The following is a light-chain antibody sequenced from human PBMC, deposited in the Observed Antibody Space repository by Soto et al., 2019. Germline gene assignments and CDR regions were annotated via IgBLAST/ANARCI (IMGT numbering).Light chain of an antibody. J-gene: IGKJ4*01. CDR3: QQYNSYSLT. V-gene: IGKV3-15*01. CDR2: GIS. Sequence: EIVMTQSPATLSVSPGETATLSCRASQSLTSYLAWYQQKPDQAPRLLIYGISTRATDIPARFSGSGSGTEFTLTISSLQPDDFATYYCQQYNSYSLTFGGGTKVDIK. CDR1: QSLTSY.